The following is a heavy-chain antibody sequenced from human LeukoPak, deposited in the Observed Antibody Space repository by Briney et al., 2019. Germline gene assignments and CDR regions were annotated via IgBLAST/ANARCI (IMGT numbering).Heavy chain of an antibody. D-gene: IGHD1-26*01. V-gene: IGHV3-74*01. CDR2: INTDGTTT. J-gene: IGHJ5*02. CDR1: GFTFSIYC. Sequence: GGTLRLSCAASGFTFSIYCMHWVRHPPGKGLVWGSRINTDGTTTIYADAVKGRFTISRDNAKNTLYLNMNSPSAEATAVYYCARPSGNYPWFDPWGQGTLVTVSS. CDR3: ARPSGNYPWFDP.